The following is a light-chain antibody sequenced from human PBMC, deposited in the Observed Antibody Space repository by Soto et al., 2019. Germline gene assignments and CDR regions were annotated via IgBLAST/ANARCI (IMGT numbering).Light chain of an antibody. CDR1: SSDVGGYNY. CDR3: SSYTRNSTLV. Sequence: QSALTQPASVSGSPGQSLTISCTGTSSDVGGYNYVSWYQQHPGKAPKLMIYEVSNRPSGVSNRFSGSKSGNTASLTISGLQAEDEADYYCSSYTRNSTLVFGGGTKVTVL. J-gene: IGLJ2*01. CDR2: EVS. V-gene: IGLV2-14*01.